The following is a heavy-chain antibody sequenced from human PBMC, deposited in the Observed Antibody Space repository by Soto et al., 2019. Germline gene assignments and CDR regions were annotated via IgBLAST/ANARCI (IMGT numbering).Heavy chain of an antibody. J-gene: IGHJ4*02. Sequence: GGSLRLSCAASGFTFSNAWMSWVRQAPGKGLEWVGRIKSKTDGETTDYAAPVKGRFTVSRDDSKNTLYLQMNSLKTEDTAVYYCTTGSHYYDISGMGYWGQGT. CDR2: IKSKTDGETT. CDR1: GFTFSNAW. D-gene: IGHD3-22*01. CDR3: TTGSHYYDISGMGY. V-gene: IGHV3-15*01.